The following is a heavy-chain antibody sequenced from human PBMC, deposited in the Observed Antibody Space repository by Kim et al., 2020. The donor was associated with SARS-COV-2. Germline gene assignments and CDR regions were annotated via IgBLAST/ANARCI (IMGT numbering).Heavy chain of an antibody. Sequence: ASVKVSCKASGYTFTSYDINWVRQATGQGLEWMGWMNPNSGNTGYAQKFQGRVNMTRNTSISTAYMELSSLRSEDTAVYYCARLGWGYSSSWFGYYYYMDVWGKGTTVTVSS. CDR1: GYTFTSYD. CDR2: MNPNSGNT. J-gene: IGHJ6*03. V-gene: IGHV1-8*01. CDR3: ARLGWGYSSSWFGYYYYMDV. D-gene: IGHD6-13*01.